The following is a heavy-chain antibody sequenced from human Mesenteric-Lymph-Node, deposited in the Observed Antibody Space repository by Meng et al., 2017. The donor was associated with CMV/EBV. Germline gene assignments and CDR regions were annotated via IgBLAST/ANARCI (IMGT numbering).Heavy chain of an antibody. CDR2: ISYEGSNK. Sequence: GESLKISCAASGFTFSSYAMHWVRQAPGKGLELVAVISYEGSNKYYADSVKGRFTISRDNSKNTLYLQMNSLRAEDTAVYYCARDVGWVFDYWGQGTLVTVSS. CDR1: GFTFSSYA. V-gene: IGHV3-30*04. D-gene: IGHD6-19*01. CDR3: ARDVGWVFDY. J-gene: IGHJ4*02.